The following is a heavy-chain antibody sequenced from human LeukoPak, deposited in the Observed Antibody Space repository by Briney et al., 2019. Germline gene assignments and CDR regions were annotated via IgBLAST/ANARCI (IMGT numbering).Heavy chain of an antibody. CDR3: AGIMTTVAEAGE. V-gene: IGHV4-34*08. CDR1: GFTFSTYA. D-gene: IGHD4-23*01. J-gene: IGHJ4*02. CDR2: INHSGST. Sequence: LRLSCAASGFTFSTYAMSWVRQPPGKGLEWIGEINHSGSTNYNPSLKSRVTISVDTSKNQFSLKLSSVTAADTAVYYCAGIMTTVAEAGEWGQGTLVIVSS.